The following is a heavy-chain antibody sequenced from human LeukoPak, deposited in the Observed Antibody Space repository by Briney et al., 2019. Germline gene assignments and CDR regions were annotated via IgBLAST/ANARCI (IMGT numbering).Heavy chain of an antibody. D-gene: IGHD1-26*01. CDR1: GGSLSGYY. CDR3: ARGSEYSGSYRGLDY. J-gene: IGHJ4*02. CDR2: INHSGST. Sequence: SETLSLTCAVYGGSLSGYYWSWIRQPPGKGLEWTGEINHSGSTNYNPSLKSRVTISVDTSKNQFSLKLSSVTAADTAVYYCARGSEYSGSYRGLDYWGQGILVTVSS. V-gene: IGHV4-34*01.